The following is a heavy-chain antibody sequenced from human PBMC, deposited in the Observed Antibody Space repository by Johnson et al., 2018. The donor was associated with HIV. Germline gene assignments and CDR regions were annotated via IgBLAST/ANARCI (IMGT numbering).Heavy chain of an antibody. V-gene: IGHV3-11*04. J-gene: IGHJ3*02. CDR2: ISSSGSTI. CDR1: GFTFSDYY. Sequence: QVQLLESGGGLVHPGGSLRLSCAASGFTFSDYYMSWIRQAPGKGLEWVSYISSSGSTIYYADSVKGRFTISRDNSKNTLYLQMNSLRAEDTAVYYCAKVSQQQLGAFDIWGQGTMVTVSS. D-gene: IGHD6-6*01. CDR3: AKVSQQQLGAFDI.